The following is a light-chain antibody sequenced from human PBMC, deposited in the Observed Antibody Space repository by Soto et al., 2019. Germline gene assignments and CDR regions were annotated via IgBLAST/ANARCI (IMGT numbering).Light chain of an antibody. CDR2: AAS. V-gene: IGKV1-39*01. CDR3: QQSYSTLPYT. Sequence: SLSASVGDRVTITCRASQSISSYLNWYQQKPGKAPKLLIYAASSLQSGVPSRFSGSGSGTDFTLTISSLQPEDFATYYCQQSYSTLPYTFGQGTKLEIK. J-gene: IGKJ2*01. CDR1: QSISSY.